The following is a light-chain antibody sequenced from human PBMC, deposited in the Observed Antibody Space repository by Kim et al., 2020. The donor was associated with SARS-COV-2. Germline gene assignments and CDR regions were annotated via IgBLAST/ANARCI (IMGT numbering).Light chain of an antibody. CDR2: LDSDGSH. Sequence: QPVLTQSPSASASLGDSVKLTCTLSSGHNNYAITWHQQQPEKGPRYLIKLDSDGSHSKGDGIPDRFSGSSSGAERYLTISSLQSEDEADYYCQTWGNGIWVFGGGTQLTVL. J-gene: IGLJ3*02. CDR1: SGHNNYA. V-gene: IGLV4-69*01. CDR3: QTWGNGIWV.